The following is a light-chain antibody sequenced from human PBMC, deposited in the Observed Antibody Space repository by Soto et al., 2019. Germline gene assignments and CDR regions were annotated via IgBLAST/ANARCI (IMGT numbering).Light chain of an antibody. J-gene: IGKJ4*01. V-gene: IGKV3-11*01. CDR3: QQRSNWPPLT. CDR2: DAS. Sequence: EILFTQSPATLSLSPWERATLSCRASQSVSSYLAWYQQKPGEAPRLLIYDASNRATGIPARFSGSGSGTDFTLTISSLEPEDFAVYYCQQRSNWPPLTFGGGTKVDIK. CDR1: QSVSSY.